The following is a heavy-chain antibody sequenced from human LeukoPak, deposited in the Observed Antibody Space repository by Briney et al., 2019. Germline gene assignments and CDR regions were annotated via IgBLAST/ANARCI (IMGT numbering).Heavy chain of an antibody. CDR1: GGSISSSY. J-gene: IGHJ3*02. CDR2: IFYSGST. V-gene: IGHV4-59*01. CDR3: ARYVDIVTTSDAFDI. Sequence: SETLSLTCTVSGGSISSSYWSWIRQPPGKGLEWIGYIFYSGSTNYNPSLKSRVTISVDTSKNLFSLKVSSVTAADTAVYYCARYVDIVTTSDAFDIWGQGTMVTVSS. D-gene: IGHD5-12*01.